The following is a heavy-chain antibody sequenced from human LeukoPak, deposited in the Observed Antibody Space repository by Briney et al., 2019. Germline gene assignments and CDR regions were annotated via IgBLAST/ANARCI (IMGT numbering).Heavy chain of an antibody. CDR2: ISGSGGST. CDR1: GFTFSSYA. J-gene: IGHJ4*02. D-gene: IGHD5-12*01. CDR3: ARALSGYDGGG. Sequence: GGSLRLSCAASGFTFSSYAMNWVRQAPGKGLEWVSGISGSGGSTYYADSVKGRFTISRDNSKNTLYLQMNSLRAEDTAVYYCARALSGYDGGGWGQGTLVTVSS. V-gene: IGHV3-23*01.